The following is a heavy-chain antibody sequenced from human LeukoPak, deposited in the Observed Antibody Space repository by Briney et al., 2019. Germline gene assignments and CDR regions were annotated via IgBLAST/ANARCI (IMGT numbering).Heavy chain of an antibody. CDR3: AREGDMVYFDY. J-gene: IGHJ4*01. CDR2: INTNTGNP. CDR1: GYTFTSYH. V-gene: IGHV7-4-1*02. D-gene: IGHD3-16*01. Sequence: GVSVKVSCKASGYTFTSYHMHWVRQAPGQGLEWMGWINTNTGNPTNALGFTGRFDFSLDTSLSTAYLQITSLKAEDIAVYYCAREGDMVYFDYWGXGTLVTVSS.